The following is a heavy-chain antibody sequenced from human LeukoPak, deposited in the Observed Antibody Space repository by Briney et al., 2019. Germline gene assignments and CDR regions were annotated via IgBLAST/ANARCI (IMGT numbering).Heavy chain of an antibody. V-gene: IGHV3-21*01. CDR3: AREGSDPYYYYGMDV. CDR2: ISSSSYI. J-gene: IGHJ6*04. CDR1: GFTFSSYA. Sequence: PGRSLRLSCAASGFTFSSYAMHWVRQAPGKGLEWVSSISSSSYIYYADSVKGRFTISRDNAKNSLYLQMNSLRAEDTAVYYCAREGSDPYYYYGMDVWGKGTTVTVSS.